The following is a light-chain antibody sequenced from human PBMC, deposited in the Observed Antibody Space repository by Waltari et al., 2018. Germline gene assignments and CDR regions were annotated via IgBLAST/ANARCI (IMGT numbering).Light chain of an antibody. CDR3: QQHGTLPAT. J-gene: IGKJ1*01. Sequence: VFRQSPGTASLSLGGRLTLSCRASQSVGSSSLAWYQQKPGQAPRLVIYRASRRATGIPDRFSGSGSGTDFSLTISRLEPEDFAVYYCQQHGTLPATFGQGTKVEIK. CDR2: RAS. CDR1: QSVGSSS. V-gene: IGKV3-20*01.